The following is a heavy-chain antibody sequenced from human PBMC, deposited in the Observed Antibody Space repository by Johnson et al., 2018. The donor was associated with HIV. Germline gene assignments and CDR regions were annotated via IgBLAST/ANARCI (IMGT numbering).Heavy chain of an antibody. Sequence: QVQLVESGGGVVQPGRSLRLSCAASGFTFSNYAMHWVRQAPGKGLEWVAVIYYDGSNTYYADSVKGRFTISRDNSKNALYLEMNGLRAEDTAVYYCARDLTGSYAVDIWGHGTMVTVSS. V-gene: IGHV3-30-3*01. D-gene: IGHD1-26*01. CDR1: GFTFSNYA. CDR3: ARDLTGSYAVDI. CDR2: IYYDGSNT. J-gene: IGHJ3*02.